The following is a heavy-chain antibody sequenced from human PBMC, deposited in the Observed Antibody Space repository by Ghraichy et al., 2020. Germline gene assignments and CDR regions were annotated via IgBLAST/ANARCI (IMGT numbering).Heavy chain of an antibody. J-gene: IGHJ4*02. CDR2: LYWNDDK. CDR3: VHSRWGHDFLSASYIPYFDS. D-gene: IGHD3-9*01. CDR1: GFSLTINGEG. Sequence: SGPTLVKPTQTLTLTCTFSGFSLTINGEGVGWIRQSSGEALEWLALLYWNDDKWDSPSLNNRLTITKDTSRNQVLLTMTNMDPVDTATYYCVHSRWGHDFLSASYIPYFDSWGQGTLVTVSS. V-gene: IGHV2-5*01.